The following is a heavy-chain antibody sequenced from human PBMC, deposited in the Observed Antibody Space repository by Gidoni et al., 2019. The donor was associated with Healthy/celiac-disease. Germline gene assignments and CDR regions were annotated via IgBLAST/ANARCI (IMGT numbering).Heavy chain of an antibody. V-gene: IGHV3-53*01. Sequence: EVQLVESGGGLIQPGGYLRLSCAASGFTVSSNYMGWVRQAPGKGLEWVSVIYSGGSTYYADSVKGRFTISRDNSKNTLYLQMNSLRAEDTAVYYCARVSGRDRLYYFDYWGQGTLVTVSS. CDR3: ARVSGRDRLYYFDY. J-gene: IGHJ4*02. CDR2: IYSGGST. CDR1: GFTVSSNY. D-gene: IGHD3-10*01.